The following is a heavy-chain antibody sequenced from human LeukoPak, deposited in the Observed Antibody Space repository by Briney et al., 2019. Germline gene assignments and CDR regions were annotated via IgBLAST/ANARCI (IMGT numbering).Heavy chain of an antibody. Sequence: SVKVSCKASGGTFSSYAISWVRQAPGQGLEWMGGIIPIFGTANYAQKFQGRVTITADESTGTAYMELSSLRSEDTAVHYCARVDTAMGYYYYGMDVWGKGTTVTVSS. J-gene: IGHJ6*04. D-gene: IGHD5-18*01. V-gene: IGHV1-69*01. CDR2: IIPIFGTA. CDR3: ARVDTAMGYYYYGMDV. CDR1: GGTFSSYA.